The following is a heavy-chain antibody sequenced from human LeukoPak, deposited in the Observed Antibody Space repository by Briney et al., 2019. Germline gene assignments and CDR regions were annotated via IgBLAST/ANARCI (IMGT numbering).Heavy chain of an antibody. J-gene: IGHJ4*02. CDR2: INPNSGGT. V-gene: IGHV1-2*02. CDR3: ARRKLYCTNGVCYPPYYFDY. CDR1: GYTFTVYY. Sequence: ASVKVSCKASGYTFTVYYMHWVRQAPGQVLEWMGWINPNSGGTNYAQKFQGRVTMTRDTSISTAYMELSRLRSDDTAVYYCARRKLYCTNGVCYPPYYFDYWGQGTLVTVSS. D-gene: IGHD2-8*01.